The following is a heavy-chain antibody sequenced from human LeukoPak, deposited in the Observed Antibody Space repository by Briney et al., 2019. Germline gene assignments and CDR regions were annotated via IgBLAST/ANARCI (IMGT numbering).Heavy chain of an antibody. Sequence: GGSLRLSCAASGFTFSSSWMTWVRQAPGKGLEWVASINEDGGEIHYVDSVKGRFTISRDNAKNSLYLQMNSLTAEDTAVHYCAKDDGESDHWGQGTLVTVSS. J-gene: IGHJ4*02. CDR1: GFTFSSSW. V-gene: IGHV3-7*01. CDR2: INEDGGEI. D-gene: IGHD4-17*01. CDR3: AKDDGESDH.